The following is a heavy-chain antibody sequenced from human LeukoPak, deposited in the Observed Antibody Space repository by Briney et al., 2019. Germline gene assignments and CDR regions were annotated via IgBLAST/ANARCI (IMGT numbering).Heavy chain of an antibody. V-gene: IGHV3-7*01. CDR2: IKQDGSEE. CDR3: ARDGAVAGRYYFDY. Sequence: GGSLRLSCAASGFTFSSYAMTWVRQAPGKGLEWVANIKQDGSEEYYVDSVKGRFTISRDNAKNSLYLQMNSLRAEDTAVYYCARDGAVAGRYYFDYWGQGILVTVSS. D-gene: IGHD6-19*01. J-gene: IGHJ4*02. CDR1: GFTFSSYA.